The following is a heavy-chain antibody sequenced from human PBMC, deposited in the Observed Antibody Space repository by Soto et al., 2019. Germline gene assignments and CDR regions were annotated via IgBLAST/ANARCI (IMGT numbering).Heavy chain of an antibody. Sequence: GESLKISCKGSGYSFTSYWISWVRQMPGKGLEWMGRIDPSDSYTNYSPSFQGHVTISADKSISTAYLQWSSLKASDTAMYYCARRFTMVRGVISYYYYGMDVWGQGTTGTVSS. V-gene: IGHV5-10-1*01. D-gene: IGHD3-10*01. CDR3: ARRFTMVRGVISYYYYGMDV. J-gene: IGHJ6*02. CDR2: IDPSDSYT. CDR1: GYSFTSYW.